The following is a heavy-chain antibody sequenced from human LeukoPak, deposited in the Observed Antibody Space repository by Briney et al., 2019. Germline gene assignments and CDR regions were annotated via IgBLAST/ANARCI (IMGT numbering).Heavy chain of an antibody. D-gene: IGHD5-12*01. CDR1: GFTFGDHY. V-gene: IGHV3-11*05. CDR3: ARDSMDSGYDSRYFDN. CDR2: ISGLSSYT. J-gene: IGHJ4*02. Sequence: GGSLRLSCAASGFTFGDHYMSWIRQAPGKGLEWISYISGLSSYTNYADFVKARFTISRDNAKNSLYMPMNTLKAEDTAVYYCARDSMDSGYDSRYFDNWGQGTLVTVSS.